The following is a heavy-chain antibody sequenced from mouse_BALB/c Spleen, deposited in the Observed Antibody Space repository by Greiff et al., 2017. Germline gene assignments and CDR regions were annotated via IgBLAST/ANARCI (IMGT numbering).Heavy chain of an antibody. Sequence: DVHLVESGGGLVKPGGSLKLSCAASGFTFSSYAMSWVRQTPEKRLEWVASISSGGSTYYPDSVKGRFTISRDNARNILYLQMSSLRSEDTAMYYCASDRYDWFAYWGQGTLVTVSA. D-gene: IGHD2-14*01. V-gene: IGHV5-6-5*01. J-gene: IGHJ3*01. CDR1: GFTFSSYA. CDR2: ISSGGST. CDR3: ASDRYDWFAY.